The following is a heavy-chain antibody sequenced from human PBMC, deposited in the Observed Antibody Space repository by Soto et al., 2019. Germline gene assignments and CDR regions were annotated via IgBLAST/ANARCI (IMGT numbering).Heavy chain of an antibody. Sequence: QVQLQESGPGLVKPSETLSLTCSVSGASINNYYWAWIRQRPGKGLEWIGYIYYNGNTNYSPSLKSRVTISLDTSKSQFSLSLSSVTAADTAMYYCARVDGSGTYSIIDLWGQGTLVTVSS. CDR1: GASINNYY. CDR3: ARVDGSGTYSIIDL. D-gene: IGHD3-10*01. J-gene: IGHJ5*02. V-gene: IGHV4-59*01. CDR2: IYYNGNT.